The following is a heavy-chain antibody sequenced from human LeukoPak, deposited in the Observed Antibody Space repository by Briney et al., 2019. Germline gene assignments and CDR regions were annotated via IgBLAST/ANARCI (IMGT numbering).Heavy chain of an antibody. D-gene: IGHD3-22*01. CDR1: GFTFSIYA. CDR3: AKTFITMIVVVIPTAFDY. CDR2: ISGSGGST. J-gene: IGHJ4*02. V-gene: IGHV3-23*01. Sequence: GGSLRLSCAASGFTFSIYAMSWVRQAPGKGLEWVSAISGSGGSTYYADSVKGRFTISRDNSKNTLYLQMNSLRAEDTAVYYCAKTFITMIVVVIPTAFDYWGQGTLVTVSS.